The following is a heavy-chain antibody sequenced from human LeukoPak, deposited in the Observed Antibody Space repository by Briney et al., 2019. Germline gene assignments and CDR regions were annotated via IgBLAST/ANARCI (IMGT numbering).Heavy chain of an antibody. CDR1: GGTFSSYA. CDR2: IIPILGIA. D-gene: IGHD3-9*01. CDR3: AREEGLTPLAFDI. Sequence: ASVKVSCKASGGTFSSYAISWVRQAPGQGLEWMGRIIPILGIANYAQKFQGRVTITADKSTSTAYMELSSLRSEDTAVYYCAREEGLTPLAFDIWGQGTMVTVSS. J-gene: IGHJ3*02. V-gene: IGHV1-69*04.